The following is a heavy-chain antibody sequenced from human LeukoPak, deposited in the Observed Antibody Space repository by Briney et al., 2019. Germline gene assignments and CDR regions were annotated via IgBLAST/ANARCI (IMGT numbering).Heavy chain of an antibody. CDR1: GVSISSGGYY. J-gene: IGHJ4*02. CDR3: AREFTEWVYYYDSSGYYYFDY. V-gene: IGHV4-31*03. D-gene: IGHD3-22*01. CDR2: IYYSGST. Sequence: SETLSLTCTVSGVSISSGGYYWSWIRQHPGKGLEWIGYIYYSGSTYYNPSLKSRVTISVDTSKDQFSLKLSSVTAADTAVYYCAREFTEWVYYYDSSGYYYFDYWGQGTLVTVSS.